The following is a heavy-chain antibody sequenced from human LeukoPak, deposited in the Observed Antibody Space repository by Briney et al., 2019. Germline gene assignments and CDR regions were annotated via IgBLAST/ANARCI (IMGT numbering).Heavy chain of an antibody. Sequence: ASVKVSCKASGYTFTSYDINWVRQATGQGLEWMGWMNPNGGNTGYAQKFQGRVTITRNTSISTAYMELSSLRSEDTAVYYCARGVSGSYYGRYYYYYMDVWGKGTTVTVSS. J-gene: IGHJ6*03. CDR1: GYTFTSYD. D-gene: IGHD1-26*01. CDR3: ARGVSGSYYGRYYYYYMDV. V-gene: IGHV1-8*03. CDR2: MNPNGGNT.